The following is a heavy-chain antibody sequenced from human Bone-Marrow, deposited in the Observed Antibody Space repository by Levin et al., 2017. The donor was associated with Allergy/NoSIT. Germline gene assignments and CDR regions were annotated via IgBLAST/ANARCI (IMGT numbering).Heavy chain of an antibody. CDR3: ARTDVDTAMVSPDYYYYYGMDV. J-gene: IGHJ6*02. CDR2: IYPGDSDT. V-gene: IGHV5-51*01. Sequence: GESLKISCKGSGYSFTSYWIGWVRQMPGKGLEWMGIIYPGDSDTRYSPSFQGQVTISADKSISTAYLQWSSLKASDTAMYYCARTDVDTAMVSPDYYYYYGMDVWGQGTTVTVSS. D-gene: IGHD5-18*01. CDR1: GYSFTSYW.